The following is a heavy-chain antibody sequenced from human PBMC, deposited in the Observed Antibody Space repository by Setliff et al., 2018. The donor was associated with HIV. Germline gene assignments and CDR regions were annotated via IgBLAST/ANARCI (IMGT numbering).Heavy chain of an antibody. J-gene: IGHJ4*01. CDR2: IGSSNHGI. CDR3: ASFYGDYGY. D-gene: IGHD3-10*01. CDR1: GFNFKTYG. Sequence: PGESLKISCAASGFNFKTYGMTWVRQAPGKGLDWVAHIGSSNHGIHYIASVQGRFTVSRDNANNLLFLQMNNLRDEDTAVYYCASFYGDYGYWGHGTQVTVSS. V-gene: IGHV3-48*02.